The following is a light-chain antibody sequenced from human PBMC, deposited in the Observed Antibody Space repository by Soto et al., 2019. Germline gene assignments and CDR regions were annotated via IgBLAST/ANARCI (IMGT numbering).Light chain of an antibody. CDR2: DAS. Sequence: EIVLTQSPGTLSLSPGERATLSCRASQSVSSSYLAWYQHKPGQAPRLLISDASNRATGIPARFSGSGSETDFTLTISSLEPEDSAVYYCQQRSNWPSLTFGGGTKVDI. V-gene: IGKV3-11*01. CDR1: QSVSSSY. J-gene: IGKJ4*01. CDR3: QQRSNWPSLT.